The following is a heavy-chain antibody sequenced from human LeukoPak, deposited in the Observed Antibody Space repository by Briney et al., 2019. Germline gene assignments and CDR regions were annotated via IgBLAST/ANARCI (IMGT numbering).Heavy chain of an antibody. V-gene: IGHV5-51*01. CDR2: IYPGDSDT. CDR3: ARRGWSFQGDYNFDY. D-gene: IGHD1-26*01. J-gene: IGHJ4*02. CDR1: GYIFTSYW. Sequence: GESLKISCKGSGYIFTSYWIAWVRQMPGKGLEWMGIIYPGDSDTRYSPSFQGQVTISADKSISTAYLQWSSLKASDTAMYYCARRGWSFQGDYNFDYWGQGTLVTVSS.